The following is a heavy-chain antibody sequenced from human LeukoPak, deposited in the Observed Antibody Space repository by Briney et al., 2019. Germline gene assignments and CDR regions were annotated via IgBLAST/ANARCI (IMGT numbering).Heavy chain of an antibody. CDR3: VVGLGEY. D-gene: IGHD3-10*01. CDR1: GFVFGSYW. CDR2: INTDGII. J-gene: IGHJ4*02. Sequence: GGSLRLSCTASGFVFGSYWMHGVRQAPGKRVVWVSSINTDGIITYADSVKGRFTVSRDNAKGTMSMQINSLRVEDNALYYCVVGLGEYWGQGTLVTVSS. V-gene: IGHV3-74*03.